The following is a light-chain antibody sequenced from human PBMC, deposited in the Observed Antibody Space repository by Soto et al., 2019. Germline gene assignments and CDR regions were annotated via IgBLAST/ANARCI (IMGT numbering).Light chain of an antibody. CDR2: DVS. J-gene: IGLJ1*01. CDR1: SGDIGDYRY. V-gene: IGLV2-11*01. Sequence: QSALTQPRSVSGSPGQSVTISCTGTSGDIGDYRYVSWYQQHPGKAPKLMIHDVSRRSSGVPDRFSGSKSDNTASLTISGLQADDEADYYCCSYAGTYYFGTGTQLTVL. CDR3: CSYAGTYY.